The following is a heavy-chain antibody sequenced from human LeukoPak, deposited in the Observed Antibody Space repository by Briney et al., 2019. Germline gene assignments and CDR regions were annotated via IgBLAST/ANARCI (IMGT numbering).Heavy chain of an antibody. CDR2: INHSGST. CDR1: GVSFSGYY. V-gene: IGHV4-34*01. D-gene: IGHD3-3*01. Sequence: PSETLSLTCAVYGVSFSGYYWSWIRQPPGKGLEWIGEINHSGSTNYNPSLKSRVTISVDTSKNQFSLKLSSVTAADTAVYYCARGLRAIFFWGQGTLVTVSS. CDR3: ARGLRAIFF. J-gene: IGHJ4*02.